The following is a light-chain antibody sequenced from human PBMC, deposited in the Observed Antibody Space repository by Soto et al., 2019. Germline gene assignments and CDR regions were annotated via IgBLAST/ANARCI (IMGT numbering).Light chain of an antibody. CDR2: GAS. CDR3: QQYGSSPLT. CDR1: QSVSSSY. J-gene: IGKJ4*01. V-gene: IGKV3-20*01. Sequence: EIVLTQSPGTLSLSPGERAILSCRTSQSVSSSYLAWYQQKPGQAPRLLIYGASSRATGSPDRFSGSGSGTDFTLTISRLEPEDYAVYYCQQYGSSPLTFGGGTKVEIK.